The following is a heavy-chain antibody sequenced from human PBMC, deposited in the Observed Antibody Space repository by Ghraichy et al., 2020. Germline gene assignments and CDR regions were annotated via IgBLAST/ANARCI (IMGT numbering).Heavy chain of an antibody. CDR1: GFSLTTSGVG. CDR2: IYWDDEK. D-gene: IGHD1-26*01. V-gene: IGHV2-5*02. Sequence: SGPTLVKPTQTLTLTCTFSGFSLTTSGVGVGWIRQPPGKALEWLAVIYWDDEKRYSASLKSRLSITSDTSKNQVVLTMTNMDPVDTATNYCAHLASGYSRTCHTRRPHRFDPWGQGTLVTVSS. J-gene: IGHJ5*02. CDR3: AHLASGYSRTCHTRRPHRFDP.